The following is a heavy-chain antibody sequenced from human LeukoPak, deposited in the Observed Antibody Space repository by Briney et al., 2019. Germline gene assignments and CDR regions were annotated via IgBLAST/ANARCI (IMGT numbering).Heavy chain of an antibody. J-gene: IGHJ5*02. D-gene: IGHD2-2*01. CDR3: AKDPTDCSTTSCYSLRWFDP. CDR2: ISGSGGST. Sequence: GGSLRLSCAASGFTFSSYGMSWVRQAPGKGLEWVSAISGSGGSTYYADSVKGRLTISREDSKNTLYLQMNSLRAEDTAVYYCAKDPTDCSTTSCYSLRWFDPWGQGTLVTVSS. CDR1: GFTFSSYG. V-gene: IGHV3-23*01.